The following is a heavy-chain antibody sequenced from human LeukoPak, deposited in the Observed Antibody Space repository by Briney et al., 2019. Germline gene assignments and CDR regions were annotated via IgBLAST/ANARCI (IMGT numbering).Heavy chain of an antibody. V-gene: IGHV4-59*08. CDR1: GGSISSYY. CDR3: ARVSGYSYGYGIDY. CDR2: IYYSGST. D-gene: IGHD5-18*01. J-gene: IGHJ4*02. Sequence: SETLSLTCTVSGGSISSYYWSWIRQPPGEGLEWIGYIYYSGSTNYNPSLKSRVTISVDTSKNQFSLKLSSVTAADTAVYYCARVSGYSYGYGIDYWGQGTLVTVSS.